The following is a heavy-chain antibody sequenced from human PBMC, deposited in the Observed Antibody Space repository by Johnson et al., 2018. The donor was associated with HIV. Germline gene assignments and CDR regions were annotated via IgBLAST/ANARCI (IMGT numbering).Heavy chain of an antibody. CDR3: GKDNRIVGASMGAFDI. V-gene: IGHV3-20*04. Sequence: VQLVESGGGVVRPGESLRLSCAASGFTFDDYGLSWVRQAPGKGLAWVSGINWNGGSKCYAYSVKGRFTISRDNSKNTLYLPMNSQRAEDTAGYYCGKDNRIVGASMGAFDIWGQGTMVTVSS. J-gene: IGHJ3*02. D-gene: IGHD1-26*01. CDR2: INWNGGSK. CDR1: GFTFDDYG.